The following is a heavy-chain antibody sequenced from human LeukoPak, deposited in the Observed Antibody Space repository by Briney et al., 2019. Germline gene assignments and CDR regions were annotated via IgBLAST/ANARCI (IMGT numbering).Heavy chain of an antibody. V-gene: IGHV4-4*02. D-gene: IGHD3-10*01. Sequence: PSGTVSLTCAVSGGSISSSNWWSWVRQPPGKGLEWIGEIYHSGSTNYNPSLKSRVTISVDKSKNQFSLKLSSVTAADTAVYYCARTYYYGSGSPYNWFDPWGQGTLVTVSS. CDR3: ARTYYYGSGSPYNWFDP. CDR2: IYHSGST. J-gene: IGHJ5*02. CDR1: GGSISSSNW.